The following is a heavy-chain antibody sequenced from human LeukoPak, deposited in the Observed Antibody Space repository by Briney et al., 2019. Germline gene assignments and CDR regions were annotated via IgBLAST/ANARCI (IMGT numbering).Heavy chain of an antibody. V-gene: IGHV4-31*03. D-gene: IGHD1-26*01. Sequence: SETLSLTCTLSGRSITRGGYYWSCIRQHPGKGLEWNGHIYHLGSIYYNPSLKSRLSISIETSENQFFLNLSSVTAADTAVYYCARVPMGASDYYYMDVWGKGTTVTVSS. J-gene: IGHJ6*03. CDR1: GRSITRGGYY. CDR2: IYHLGSI. CDR3: ARVPMGASDYYYMDV.